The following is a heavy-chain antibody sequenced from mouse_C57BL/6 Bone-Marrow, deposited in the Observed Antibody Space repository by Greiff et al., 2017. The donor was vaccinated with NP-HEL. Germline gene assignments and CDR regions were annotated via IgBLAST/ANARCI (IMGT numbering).Heavy chain of an antibody. Sequence: EVQVVESGGGLVQPKGSLKLSCAASGFTFNTYAMHWVRQAPGKGLEWVARIRSKSSNYATYYADSVKDRFTISRDDSQSMLYLQMNNLKTEDTAMYYCVRGGITTGYYAMDYWGQGTSVTVSS. D-gene: IGHD2-4*01. CDR2: IRSKSSNYAT. J-gene: IGHJ4*01. CDR3: VRGGITTGYYAMDY. CDR1: GFTFNTYA. V-gene: IGHV10-3*01.